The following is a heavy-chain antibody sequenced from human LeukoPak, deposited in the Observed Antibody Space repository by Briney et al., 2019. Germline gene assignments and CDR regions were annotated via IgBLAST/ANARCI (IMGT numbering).Heavy chain of an antibody. CDR3: ARLDGARPDLWVGDSYHYHFYMDV. V-gene: IGHV5-51*01. D-gene: IGHD3-3*01. J-gene: IGHJ6*03. Sequence: GESLKISCRASGYSFPSFWIGWVRQIPGKGLEWMGIIYPGDYETRYNPSLEGQVTISADKSTGTAYLQWGRLKAADSGIYFCARLDGARPDLWVGDSYHYHFYMDVWGNGTTVTVSS. CDR1: GYSFPSFW. CDR2: IYPGDYET.